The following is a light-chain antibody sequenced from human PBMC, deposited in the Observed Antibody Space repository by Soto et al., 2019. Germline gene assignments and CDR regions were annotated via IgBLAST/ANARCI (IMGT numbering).Light chain of an antibody. Sequence: EIVLTQSPGTLSLSPGERATLSCRASQSVSSSFLGWYQQKPGQAPRLLIYSASSRATGIPDRFSGSGSGPDFTLTSSRLEPEDSAVYYCQHYGRSRTFGQGTKVEIK. CDR2: SAS. J-gene: IGKJ1*01. CDR3: QHYGRSRT. V-gene: IGKV3-20*01. CDR1: QSVSSSF.